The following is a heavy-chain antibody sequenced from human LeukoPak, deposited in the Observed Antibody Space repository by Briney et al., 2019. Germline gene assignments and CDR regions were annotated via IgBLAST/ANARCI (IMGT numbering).Heavy chain of an antibody. CDR3: ARGGSSDY. D-gene: IGHD3-10*01. V-gene: IGHV3-48*01. CDR1: GFTFSSYS. J-gene: IGHJ4*02. CDR2: ISSSSSTI. Sequence: GGSLRLSCAASGFTFSSYSMNWVRQAPGKGLEWVSYISSSSSTIYYADSAKGRFTISRDNAKNSLYLQMNSLRAEDTAVYYCARGGSSDYWGQGTLVTVSS.